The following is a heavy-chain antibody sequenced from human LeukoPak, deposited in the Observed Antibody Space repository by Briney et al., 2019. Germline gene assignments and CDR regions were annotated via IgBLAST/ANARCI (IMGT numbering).Heavy chain of an antibody. D-gene: IGHD5-24*01. CDR2: IYTSGST. CDR3: ARDRDGSNAFDI. V-gene: IGHV4-59*01. CDR1: GGSISSYY. Sequence: PSETLSLTCTVSGGSISSYYWSWIRQPPGKGLEWIGYIYTSGSTNYNPSLKSRVTISVDTSKNQFSLKLSSVTAADTAVYYCARDRDGSNAFDIWGQGTVVTVSS. J-gene: IGHJ3*02.